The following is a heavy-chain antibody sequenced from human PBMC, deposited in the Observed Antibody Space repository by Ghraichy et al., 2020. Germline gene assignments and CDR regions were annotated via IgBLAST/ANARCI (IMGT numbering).Heavy chain of an antibody. CDR3: VGGSGYYFDY. D-gene: IGHD3-3*01. V-gene: IGHV3-74*01. J-gene: IGHJ4*02. Sequence: GESLNISCATSGLTFNNYWMHWVRQAPGKGLVWVSRINSDGSFTNYADSVKGRFTISRDNAKNTLYVQMNSLRVEDTAVYYCVGGSGYYFDYWGQGTLVTVSS. CDR2: INSDGSFT. CDR1: GLTFNNYW.